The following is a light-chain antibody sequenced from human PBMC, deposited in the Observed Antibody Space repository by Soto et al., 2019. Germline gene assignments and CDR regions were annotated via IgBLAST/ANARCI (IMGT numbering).Light chain of an antibody. Sequence: EIVMTQSPATLSVSPGETASLSCRASQSAGNFLAWYQQKPGQAPRLLIYYISTRATGIPARFSGRGSGTEFTLTINSLQSEDSAVDYCQQHNQWPITFGQGTRLEIK. CDR2: YIS. CDR1: QSAGNF. CDR3: QQHNQWPIT. V-gene: IGKV3D-15*01. J-gene: IGKJ5*01.